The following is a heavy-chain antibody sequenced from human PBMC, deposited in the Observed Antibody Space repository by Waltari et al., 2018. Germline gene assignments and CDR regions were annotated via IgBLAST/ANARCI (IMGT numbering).Heavy chain of an antibody. J-gene: IGHJ3*02. CDR2: ISPYNGNS. D-gene: IGHD2-15*01. CDR3: ARQDALEAGSFDI. V-gene: IGHV1-18*01. CDR1: GYTFKSYG. Sequence: QGQLVQSGAEVKKPGASVTVSCKTSGYTFKSYGISWVRQAPGQGLEWMAWISPYNGNSINAQRVQDRVTLTTDRSTSTVYMELRSLRFDDTAVYYCARQDALEAGSFDIWGQGTLVTVSS.